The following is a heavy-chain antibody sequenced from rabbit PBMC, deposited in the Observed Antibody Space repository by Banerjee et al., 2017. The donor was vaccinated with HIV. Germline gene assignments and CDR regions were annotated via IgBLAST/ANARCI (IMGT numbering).Heavy chain of an antibody. CDR2: IYTSSGST. D-gene: IGHD7-1*01. Sequence: QQLVESGGGLVKPGASLTLTCKASGLDFSSYYYMCGVRQAPGKGLEFIACIYTSSGSTWYASWVNGRFTISRSTSLNTVDLKMTSLTAADTDSYFCARAGYAGYYGLWGPGTLVTVS. V-gene: IGHV1S43*01. CDR1: GLDFSSYYY. CDR3: ARAGYAGYYGL. J-gene: IGHJ4*01.